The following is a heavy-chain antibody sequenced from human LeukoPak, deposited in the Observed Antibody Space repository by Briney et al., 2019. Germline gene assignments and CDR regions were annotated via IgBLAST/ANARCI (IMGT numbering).Heavy chain of an antibody. CDR3: ARHRGWLPYYFDY. D-gene: IGHD5-24*01. CDR1: GGSFSGYY. V-gene: IGHV4-34*01. CDR2: IYHSGST. J-gene: IGHJ4*02. Sequence: SETLSLTCAVYGGSFSGYYWSWIRQPPGKGLEWIGYIYHSGSTYYNPSLKSRVTISVDTSKNQFSLKLSSVTAADTAVYYCARHRGWLPYYFDYWGQGTLVTVSS.